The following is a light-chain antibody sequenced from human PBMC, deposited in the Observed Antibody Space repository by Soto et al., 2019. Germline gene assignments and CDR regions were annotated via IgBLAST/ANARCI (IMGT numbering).Light chain of an antibody. J-gene: IGKJ4*01. Sequence: VMAQTPATLSVSPGERETPSRRASQSISSNLAWYQHKPGQAPRLLIYDTSARATGVPARFSGSRSGPEFTLTINSLQSEDFAIYYCQRYNNWPLTFGGGTKVDIK. V-gene: IGKV3-15*01. CDR1: QSISSN. CDR3: QRYNNWPLT. CDR2: DTS.